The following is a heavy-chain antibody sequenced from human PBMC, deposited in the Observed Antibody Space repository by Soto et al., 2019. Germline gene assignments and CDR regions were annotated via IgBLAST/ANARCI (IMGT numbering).Heavy chain of an antibody. J-gene: IGHJ6*02. D-gene: IGHD2-15*01. Sequence: PGGSLRLSCAASGFTFSSYAMSWVRQAPGKGLEWVSAISGSGRSTYYADSVKGRFTISRDNSKNTLYLQMNSLRAEDTAVYYCAKSVNCSGGSCYSGYYYYGMDVWGQGTTVTVSS. CDR3: AKSVNCSGGSCYSGYYYYGMDV. CDR2: ISGSGRST. CDR1: GFTFSSYA. V-gene: IGHV3-23*01.